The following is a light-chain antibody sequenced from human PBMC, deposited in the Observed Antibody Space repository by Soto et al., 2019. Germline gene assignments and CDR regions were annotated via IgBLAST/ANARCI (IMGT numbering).Light chain of an antibody. CDR2: GTS. CDR1: QSVSSTY. Sequence: PGERGTLSCRASQSVSSTYLAWYQQQPGQPPRLLMSGTSSRATGTPDRFSGSGSGTDFTLTISRLEPEDFAVYYCQQYGSPPITFGQGTRLEIK. V-gene: IGKV3-20*01. J-gene: IGKJ5*01. CDR3: QQYGSPPIT.